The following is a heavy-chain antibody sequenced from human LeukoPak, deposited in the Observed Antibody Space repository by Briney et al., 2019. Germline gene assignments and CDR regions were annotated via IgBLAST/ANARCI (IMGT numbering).Heavy chain of an antibody. CDR2: INPDGSTT. CDR3: ARDIWDRVVPAAPYYYYYGMDV. D-gene: IGHD2-2*01. Sequence: GGSLRLSCAASGFTFSSYWMHWVRQAPEKGLVWVSRINPDGSTTTYADSVEGRFTISRDNARNTLYLQMNSLRVEDTAVYYCARDIWDRVVPAAPYYYYYGMDVWGQGTTVTVSS. J-gene: IGHJ6*02. V-gene: IGHV3-74*01. CDR1: GFTFSSYW.